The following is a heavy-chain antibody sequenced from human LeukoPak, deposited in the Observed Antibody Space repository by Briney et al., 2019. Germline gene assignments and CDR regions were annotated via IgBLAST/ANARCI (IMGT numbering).Heavy chain of an antibody. V-gene: IGHV3-21*01. CDR1: GFTFSSYS. CDR2: ISSSSSYI. Sequence: GGSLRLSCAASGFTFSSYSMNWVRQAPGKGLEWFSSISSSSSYIYYADSVKGRFTISRDNAKNSLYLQMNSLRAEDTAVYYCARDRVSFTAAHDRDYYGMDVWGQGTTVTVSS. CDR3: ARDRVSFTAAHDRDYYGMDV. D-gene: IGHD2-15*01. J-gene: IGHJ6*02.